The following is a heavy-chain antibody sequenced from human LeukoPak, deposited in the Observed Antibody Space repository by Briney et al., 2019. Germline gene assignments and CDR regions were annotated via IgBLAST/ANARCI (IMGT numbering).Heavy chain of an antibody. V-gene: IGHV3-74*01. J-gene: IGHJ4*02. D-gene: IGHD6-19*01. CDR1: GFTFSDYW. CDR3: ARGRIGGWTDY. Sequence: PGRSLRLSCAASGFTFSDYWMHCVRQAPGKGLVWVSRIKTDGRSTNYADSVKGRFTISRDNAKNTLYLQMNSLRAEDTAVYYCARGRIGGWTDYWGQGTLVTVSS. CDR2: IKTDGRST.